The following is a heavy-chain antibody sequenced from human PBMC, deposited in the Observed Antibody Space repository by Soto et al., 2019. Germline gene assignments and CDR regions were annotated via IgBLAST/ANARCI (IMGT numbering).Heavy chain of an antibody. Sequence: GGSLRLSCAASGFTFSNAWMSWVRQAPGKGLEWVGRIKSKTDGGTTDYAAPVKGRFTISRDDSNNTLYLQMNSMKTEDTAVYYCTTALPENYDFWSGYYIDYWGQGTLVTVSS. V-gene: IGHV3-15*01. D-gene: IGHD3-3*01. CDR3: TTALPENYDFWSGYYIDY. CDR1: GFTFSNAW. CDR2: IKSKTDGGTT. J-gene: IGHJ4*02.